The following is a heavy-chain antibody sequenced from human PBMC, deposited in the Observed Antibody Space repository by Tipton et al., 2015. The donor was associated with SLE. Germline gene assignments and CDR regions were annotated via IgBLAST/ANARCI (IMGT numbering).Heavy chain of an antibody. J-gene: IGHJ5*02. CDR3: ARGGGGDVLNWFDP. Sequence: TLSLTCTVSGGSIRSSGYYWSWIRQHPGKGLEWIGYIYFTGSTHYNPSLRSRILISLDTPKNQFSLKVNSVTAADTAIYFCARGGGGDVLNWFDPWGQGTLVSVSS. D-gene: IGHD2-21*01. CDR2: IYFTGST. V-gene: IGHV4-31*03. CDR1: GGSIRSSGYY.